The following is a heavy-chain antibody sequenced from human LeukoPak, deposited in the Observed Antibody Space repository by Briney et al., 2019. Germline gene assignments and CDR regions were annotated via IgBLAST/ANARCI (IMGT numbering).Heavy chain of an antibody. V-gene: IGHV3-7*01. Sequence: GGSLRLSCAASGFTFTNSWMAWVRQAPGKGLEWVANIKQDGSTNHYADSLKGRFTISRDNPKHSLYLQMNNLRADDTAVYYCTRDTDGSLDYWGQGILVTVAS. J-gene: IGHJ4*02. CDR3: TRDTDGSLDY. D-gene: IGHD1-26*01. CDR1: GFTFTNSW. CDR2: IKQDGSTN.